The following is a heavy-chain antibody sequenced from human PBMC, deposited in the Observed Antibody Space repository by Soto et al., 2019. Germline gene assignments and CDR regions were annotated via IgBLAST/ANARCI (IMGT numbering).Heavy chain of an antibody. V-gene: IGHV5-51*01. CDR3: AASIFYYGMDV. CDR1: GYIFTTYW. Sequence: GESLKISCKASGYIFTTYWINWVRQMPGKGLEWMGIIYPDDSDTRYSPSFQGQVTISVDKSISTAYLQWSDLKASDTAIYYCAASIFYYGMDVWGQGTTVTVSS. CDR2: IYPDDSDT. J-gene: IGHJ6*02.